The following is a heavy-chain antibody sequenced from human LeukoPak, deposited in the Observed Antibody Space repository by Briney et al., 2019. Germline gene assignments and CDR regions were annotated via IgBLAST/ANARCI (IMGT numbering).Heavy chain of an antibody. D-gene: IGHD6-13*01. Sequence: PSETLSLTCAVYDGSFSGYYWSWIRQPPGKGLEWIGEINHSGSTNYNPSLKSRVTISVDTSKNQFSLKLSSVTAADTAVYYCARIGRLRYSSSWNHPYYYYGMDVWGQGTTVTVSS. V-gene: IGHV4-34*01. CDR2: INHSGST. J-gene: IGHJ6*02. CDR1: DGSFSGYY. CDR3: ARIGRLRYSSSWNHPYYYYGMDV.